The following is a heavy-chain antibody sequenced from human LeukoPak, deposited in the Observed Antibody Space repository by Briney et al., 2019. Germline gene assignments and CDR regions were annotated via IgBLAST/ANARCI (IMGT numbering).Heavy chain of an antibody. CDR3: AKDRDPYSSGWYETDY. CDR2: ISYDGSNK. CDR1: GFTFSSYG. Sequence: GGSLRLSCAASGFTFSSYGMHWVREAPGKGLEWVAVISYDGSNKYYADSVKGRFTISRDNSKNTLYLQMNSLRTEDTAVYYCAKDRDPYSSGWYETDYWGQGTLVTVSS. J-gene: IGHJ4*02. V-gene: IGHV3-30*18. D-gene: IGHD6-19*01.